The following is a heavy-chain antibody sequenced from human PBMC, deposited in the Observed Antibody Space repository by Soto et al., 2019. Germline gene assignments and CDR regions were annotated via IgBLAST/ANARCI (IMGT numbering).Heavy chain of an antibody. CDR1: GGSFRGYY. D-gene: IGHD3-3*01. CDR3: ANANYDFWSGLEGWFDP. J-gene: IGHJ5*02. V-gene: IGHV4-34*01. Sequence: SETLSLTCALYGGSFRGYYWGWIRQPPEKGLEWIGEINHSGSTNYNPSLKSRVTISVDTSKNQFSLKLSSVTAADTAVYYCANANYDFWSGLEGWFDPWGQGTLVTVSS. CDR2: INHSGST.